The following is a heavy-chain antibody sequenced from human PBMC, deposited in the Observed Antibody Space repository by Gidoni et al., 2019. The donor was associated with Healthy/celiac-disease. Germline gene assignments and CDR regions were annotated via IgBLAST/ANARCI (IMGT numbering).Heavy chain of an antibody. Sequence: QVQLVQSGAEVKKPGSSVKVSCKASGGTFSRYAISWVRQGPGQGLEWMGGIIPIFGTANYAQKFQGRVTITADESTSTAYMELSSLRSEDTAVYYCARDWGDTAMDGDNWFDPWGQGTLVTVSS. CDR2: IIPIFGTA. D-gene: IGHD5-18*01. CDR1: GGTFSRYA. V-gene: IGHV1-69*01. J-gene: IGHJ5*02. CDR3: ARDWGDTAMDGDNWFDP.